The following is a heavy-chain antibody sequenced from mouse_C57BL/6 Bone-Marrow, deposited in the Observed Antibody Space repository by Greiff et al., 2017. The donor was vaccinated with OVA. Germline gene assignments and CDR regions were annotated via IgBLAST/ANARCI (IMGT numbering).Heavy chain of an antibody. J-gene: IGHJ1*03. Sequence: QVQLQQSGAELARPGASVKLSCKASGYTFTSYGISWVKQSTGQGLEWIGEIYPRSGNTYYNEKFKGKATLTADKSSSTAYMELRSLTSEDSAVYFCATVVADDYSYFDDWGTGTTVTVSS. CDR1: GYTFTSYG. CDR3: ATVVADDYSYFDD. V-gene: IGHV1-81*01. CDR2: IYPRSGNT. D-gene: IGHD1-1*01.